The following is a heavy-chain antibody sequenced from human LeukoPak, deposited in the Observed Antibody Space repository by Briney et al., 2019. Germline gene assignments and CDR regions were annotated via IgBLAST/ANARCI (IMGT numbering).Heavy chain of an antibody. CDR1: GGSISSYY. D-gene: IGHD6-13*01. Sequence: KTSETLSLTCTVSGGSISSYYWSGIRQPPGKGLEWIGYIYTSGSTNYNPSLKSRVTISVDTSKNQFSLKLSSVTAADTAVYYCALTGYSSSWNAFDIWGQGTMVTVSS. J-gene: IGHJ3*02. CDR3: ALTGYSSSWNAFDI. CDR2: IYTSGST. V-gene: IGHV4-4*09.